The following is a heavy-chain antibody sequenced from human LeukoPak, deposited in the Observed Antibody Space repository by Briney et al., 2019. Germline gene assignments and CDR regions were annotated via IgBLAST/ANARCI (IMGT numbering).Heavy chain of an antibody. V-gene: IGHV3-11*04. CDR2: ISSSGSTI. J-gene: IGHJ4*02. Sequence: GGSLRLSCAASGFTFSDYYMSWIRQAPGKGLEWVSYISSSGSTIYYADSVKGRFTISRDNAKNSLYLQMNSLRAEDTAVYYCARDSAYYYGSGSYLSPFDYWGQGTLVTVSS. CDR3: ARDSAYYYGSGSYLSPFDY. CDR1: GFTFSDYY. D-gene: IGHD3-10*01.